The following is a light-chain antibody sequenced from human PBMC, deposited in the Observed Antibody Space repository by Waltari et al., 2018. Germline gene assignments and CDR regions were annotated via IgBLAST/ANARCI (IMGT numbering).Light chain of an antibody. CDR2: KND. J-gene: IGLJ3*02. CDR3: AVWDDDVNSWV. V-gene: IGLV1-47*01. CDR1: NSNIGSNY. Sequence: QSALTQPPSASGTPGQGVTISCSGSNSNIGSNYVYWYQQVSGAAPKLLILKNDQRPSGVPDRFSGNRSGASASLAISGLRSEDEADYYCAVWDDDVNSWVFGGGTKLTVL.